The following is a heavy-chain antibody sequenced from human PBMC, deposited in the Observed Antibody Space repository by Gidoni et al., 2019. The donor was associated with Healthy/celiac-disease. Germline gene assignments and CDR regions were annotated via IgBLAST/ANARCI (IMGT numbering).Heavy chain of an antibody. V-gene: IGHV1-69*01. J-gene: IGHJ4*02. CDR3: ARVGEGAWVRGVPGGGY. D-gene: IGHD3-10*01. Sequence: QVQLVQSGAEVKKPGSSVKVSCKASGGTFSSYAISWVRQAPGQGLEVRGGIIPIFGTANSAQKFQGRVTLPADESTSTAYMELSSLRSEDTAVYYCARVGEGAWVRGVPGGGYWGQGTLVTVSS. CDR2: IIPIFGTA. CDR1: GGTFSSYA.